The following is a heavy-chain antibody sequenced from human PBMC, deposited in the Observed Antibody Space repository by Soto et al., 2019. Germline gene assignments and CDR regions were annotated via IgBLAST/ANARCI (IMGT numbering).Heavy chain of an antibody. Sequence: QVQLLQWGAGLLKPSETLSLTCAVSGGSFNSNYWSWARQPPGKGLEWIGEVYYTGSTNYNPSLKSRVTISADTSQKQFSLKLTSVTAADTARYYCASARWDYWGQGTLVTVSS. CDR3: ASARWDY. V-gene: IGHV4-34*01. J-gene: IGHJ4*02. CDR2: VYYTGST. CDR1: GGSFNSNY.